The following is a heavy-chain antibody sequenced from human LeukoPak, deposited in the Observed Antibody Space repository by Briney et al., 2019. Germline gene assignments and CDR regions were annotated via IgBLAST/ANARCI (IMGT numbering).Heavy chain of an antibody. V-gene: IGHV3-23*01. CDR1: GFTFSSYA. CDR2: ISGSGGST. Sequence: GGSLRLSCAASGFTFSSYAMSWVRQAPGKGLEWVSAISGSGGSTYYADSVKGRFTISRGNAKNSLYLQMNSLRAEDTAVYCCARSLFPRAPPLDYWGQGTLVTVSS. J-gene: IGHJ4*02. CDR3: ARSLFPRAPPLDY.